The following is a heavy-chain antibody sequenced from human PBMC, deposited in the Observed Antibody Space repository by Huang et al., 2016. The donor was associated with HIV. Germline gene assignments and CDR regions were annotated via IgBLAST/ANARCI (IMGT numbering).Heavy chain of an antibody. CDR1: GFAVNTF. V-gene: IGHV3-21*06. CDR2: ITGISTYA. D-gene: IGHD5-18*01. CDR3: ARDFGDTGIAFKAFDL. J-gene: IGHJ3*01. Sequence: EVQLEESGGGLVKPGGALKLSCAASGFAVNTFMNWVRQAPVNRPEGVSPITGISTYAYSPYSVEDRITHSENKAKNLLYLQINSLRAEDTAIFYCARDFGDTGIAFKAFDLWGQGTMVTVSP.